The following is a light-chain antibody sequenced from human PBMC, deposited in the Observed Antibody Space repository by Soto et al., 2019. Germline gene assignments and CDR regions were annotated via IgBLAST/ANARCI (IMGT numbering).Light chain of an antibody. V-gene: IGKV1-5*01. Sequence: DIQMTQSPSTLSASVGDRVTITCRASQSISIWLAWYQQKPGKAPKLLIYDASSLESGVPSRFGGSGSGTEFTLTISNLQPDDFATYYCQHYKSYSLSFGGGTKVDIK. CDR3: QHYKSYSLS. CDR1: QSISIW. CDR2: DAS. J-gene: IGKJ4*01.